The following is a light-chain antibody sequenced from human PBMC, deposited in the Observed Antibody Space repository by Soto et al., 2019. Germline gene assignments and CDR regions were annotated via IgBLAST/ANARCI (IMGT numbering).Light chain of an antibody. CDR1: SSNIGSNT. CDR3: AASDDSLNGVV. J-gene: IGLJ2*01. CDR2: SNN. V-gene: IGLV1-44*01. Sequence: QSVLTQPPSASGTPGQRVTISCSGSSSNIGSNTVNWYQQLPGTAPKLLIYSNNQRPSGVPHRFSGSKSGTSASLAISGLQSEDEADYYCAASDDSLNGVVFGGGTKLTVL.